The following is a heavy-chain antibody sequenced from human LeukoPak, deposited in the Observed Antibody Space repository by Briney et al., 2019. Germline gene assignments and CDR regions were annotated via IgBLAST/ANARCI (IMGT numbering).Heavy chain of an antibody. V-gene: IGHV4-34*01. CDR3: ARVRYCSSSSCYRGYYYYYYMDV. CDR2: INNSGST. CDR1: GGSFSGYY. J-gene: IGHJ6*03. Sequence: PSETLSLTCAVYGGSFSGYYWSWIRQPPGKGLGWIGEINNSGSTNYNPSLKSRVTISVDTSKNQFSLKLSSVTAADTAVYYCARVRYCSSSSCYRGYYYYYYMDVWGKGTTVTVS. D-gene: IGHD2-2*01.